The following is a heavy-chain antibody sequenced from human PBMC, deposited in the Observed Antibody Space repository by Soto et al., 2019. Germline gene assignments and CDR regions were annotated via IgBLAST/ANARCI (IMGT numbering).Heavy chain of an antibody. Sequence: LYSLSLTFAVYGGSVMCSFGCWIHQPPGKGLEWIGEINHSGTTSYSPSLESRVTTSIDTSKNQFSLRMSSVTAADTAIYYGARRYCSDSYCSYFDYWGRGTLVTVSA. V-gene: IGHV4-34*01. D-gene: IGHD2-15*01. CDR3: ARRYCSDSYCSYFDY. J-gene: IGHJ4*02. CDR1: GGSVMCSF. CDR2: INHSGTT.